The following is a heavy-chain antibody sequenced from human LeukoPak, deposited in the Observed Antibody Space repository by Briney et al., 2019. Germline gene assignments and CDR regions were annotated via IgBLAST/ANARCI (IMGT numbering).Heavy chain of an antibody. CDR2: IRYDGSNK. CDR3: AKDIVVVPAERDNWFDP. J-gene: IGHJ5*02. Sequence: QTGGSLRLSCAASGFTFSSYGMHWVRQAPGKELEWVAFIRYDGSNKYYADSVKGRFTISRDNSKNTLYLQMNSLRAEDTAVYYCAKDIVVVPAERDNWFDPWGQGTLVTVSS. CDR1: GFTFSSYG. D-gene: IGHD2-2*01. V-gene: IGHV3-30*02.